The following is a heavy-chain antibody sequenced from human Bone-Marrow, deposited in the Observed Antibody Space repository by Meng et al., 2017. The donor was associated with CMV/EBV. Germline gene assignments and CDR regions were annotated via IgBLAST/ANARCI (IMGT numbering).Heavy chain of an antibody. D-gene: IGHD4-11*01. CDR1: GGSVSSGSYY. J-gene: IGHJ4*02. CDR3: ARLDYRWGYFFDS. Sequence: SETLSLTCTVSGGSVSSGSYYWSWIRQPPGKGLEWIGYIYYSGSTKYNPSLKSRVTMSMDTSKNQFSLRLSSVTTADTAVYYCARLDYRWGYFFDSWGQGTLVTVSS. CDR2: IYYSGST. V-gene: IGHV4-61*01.